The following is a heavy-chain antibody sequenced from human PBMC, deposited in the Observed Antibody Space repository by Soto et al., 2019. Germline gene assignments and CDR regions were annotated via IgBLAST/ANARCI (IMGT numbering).Heavy chain of an antibody. Sequence: QVQLVQSGAEVKKPGSSVKVSCKASGGTFSRYAISWVRQAPGQGLEWMGGIIPIFGTANYAQKFQGRVTITADESTSTAYMELSSLRSEDTAVYYCARVNERDSSGYYCYFDYWGQGTLVTVSS. J-gene: IGHJ4*02. CDR2: IIPIFGTA. CDR1: GGTFSRYA. V-gene: IGHV1-69*01. D-gene: IGHD3-22*01. CDR3: ARVNERDSSGYYCYFDY.